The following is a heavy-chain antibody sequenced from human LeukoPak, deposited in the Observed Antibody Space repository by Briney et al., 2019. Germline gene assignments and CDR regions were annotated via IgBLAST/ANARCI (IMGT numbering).Heavy chain of an antibody. V-gene: IGHV4-30-2*01. CDR1: GGSISSGGYY. CDR2: IYHSGST. J-gene: IGHJ6*03. CDR3: VRDHCSSTSCYPYYYMDV. Sequence: SETLSLTCTVSGGSISSGGYYWSWIRQPPGKGLEWIGYIYHSGSTYYNPSLKSRVTISVDRSKNQFSLKLSSVTAADTAVYYCVRDHCSSTSCYPYYYMDVWGKGTTVTVSS. D-gene: IGHD2-2*01.